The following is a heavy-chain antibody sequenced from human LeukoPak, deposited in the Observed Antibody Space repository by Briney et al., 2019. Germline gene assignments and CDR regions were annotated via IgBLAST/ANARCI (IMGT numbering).Heavy chain of an antibody. CDR3: ARDRRTLIAAAGHNWFDP. CDR1: GYTFTGYY. V-gene: IGHV1-2*02. J-gene: IGHJ5*02. Sequence: ASVKVSCKASGYTFTGYYMHWVRQAPGQGLEWMGWINPNSGGTNYAQKFQGRVTMTRDTSISTAYMELSRLRSDDTAVYYCARDRRTLIAAAGHNWFDPWGQGTLVTVSS. D-gene: IGHD6-13*01. CDR2: INPNSGGT.